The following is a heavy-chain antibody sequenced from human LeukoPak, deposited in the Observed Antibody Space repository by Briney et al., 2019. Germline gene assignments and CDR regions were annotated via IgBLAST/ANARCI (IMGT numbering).Heavy chain of an antibody. CDR1: GYTFTSYG. CDR2: MNPNSGNT. J-gene: IGHJ6*02. CDR3: ARMNSGRSYYYYGMDV. V-gene: IGHV1-8*02. Sequence: ASVKVSCKASGYTFTSYGISWVRQAPGQGLDWMGWMNPNSGNTGYAQKFQGRVTMTRNTSISTAYMELSSLRSEDTAVYYCARMNSGRSYYYYGMDVWGQGTTVTVSS. D-gene: IGHD3-10*01.